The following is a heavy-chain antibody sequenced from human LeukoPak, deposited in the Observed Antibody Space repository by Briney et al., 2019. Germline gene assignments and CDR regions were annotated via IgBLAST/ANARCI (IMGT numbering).Heavy chain of an antibody. CDR2: INPNSGGT. J-gene: IGHJ4*02. CDR1: GYTFTGNY. Sequence: ASVKVSCKASGYTFTGNYMHWVRQAPGQGLEWMGWINPNSGGTNYAQKFQGRVTMTRDTSISTAYMELSRLRSDDTAVYYCARSYGAHSDYQLEYWGQGTVVTVSS. D-gene: IGHD4-11*01. V-gene: IGHV1-2*02. CDR3: ARSYGAHSDYQLEY.